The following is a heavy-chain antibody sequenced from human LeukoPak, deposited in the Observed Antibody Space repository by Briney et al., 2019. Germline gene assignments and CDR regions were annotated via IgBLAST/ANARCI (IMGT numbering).Heavy chain of an antibody. J-gene: IGHJ4*02. V-gene: IGHV3-33*01. CDR2: IWYDGSNQ. D-gene: IGHD7-27*01. CDR3: ARENWDPLDY. CDR1: GFTFSRNG. Sequence: GGSLRLSCAASGFTFSRNGMHWVRQAPGKGLEWVAVIWYDGSNQYYADSVKGRFTISRDNSKNTLYLQMNSLRAEDTAVYYCARENWDPLDYWGQGTPVTVSS.